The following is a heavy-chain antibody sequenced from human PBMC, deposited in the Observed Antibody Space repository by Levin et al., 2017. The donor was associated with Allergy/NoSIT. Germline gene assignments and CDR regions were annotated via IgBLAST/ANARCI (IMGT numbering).Heavy chain of an antibody. V-gene: IGHV3-53*01. D-gene: IGHD6-13*01. CDR1: GFTVSSNY. CDR2: IYSGGST. J-gene: IGHJ3*02. Sequence: GGSLRLSCAASGFTVSSNYMSWVRQAPGKGLEWVSVIYSGGSTYYADSVKGRFTISRDNSKNTLYLQMNSLRAEDTAVYYCARERGSQQLVKGGDAFDIWGQGTMVTVSS. CDR3: ARERGSQQLVKGGDAFDI.